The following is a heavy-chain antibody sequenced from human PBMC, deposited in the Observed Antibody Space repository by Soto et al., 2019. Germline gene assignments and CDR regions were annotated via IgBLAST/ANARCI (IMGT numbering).Heavy chain of an antibody. CDR2: ISAYNGNT. Sequence: ASVKVSCKASGYTFTSYGISWVRQAPGQGLEWMGWISAYNGNTNYAQKLQGRVTITRDTSASTAYMELGSLRSVDTAVYYCARSIMITFGGVNGHFDYWGQGTLVTVSS. CDR1: GYTFTSYG. CDR3: ARSIMITFGGVNGHFDY. V-gene: IGHV1-18*01. J-gene: IGHJ4*02. D-gene: IGHD3-16*01.